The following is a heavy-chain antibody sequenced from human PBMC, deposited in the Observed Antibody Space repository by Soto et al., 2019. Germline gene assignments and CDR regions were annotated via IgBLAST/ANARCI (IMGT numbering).Heavy chain of an antibody. V-gene: IGHV5-10-1*01. J-gene: IGHJ4*02. CDR1: GYSFAGYW. CDR2: IDPSDSQT. CDR3: ARQIYDSDTGPNFQYYFDS. D-gene: IGHD3-22*01. Sequence: GESLKISCKGSGYSFAGYWITWVRQKPGKGLEWMGRIDPSDSQTYYSPSFRGHVTISATKSITTVFLQWSSLRASDTAMYYCARQIYDSDTGPNFQYYFDSWGKGTPVTVSS.